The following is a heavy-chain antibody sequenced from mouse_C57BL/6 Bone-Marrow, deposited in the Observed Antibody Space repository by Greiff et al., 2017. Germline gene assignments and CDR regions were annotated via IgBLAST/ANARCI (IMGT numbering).Heavy chain of an antibody. J-gene: IGHJ3*01. CDR3: ARIYDYDGY. Sequence: QVQLQQSGPGLVQPSQSLSITCTVSGFSLTSYGVHWVRQSPGKGLEWLGVIWSGGSTDYNAAFISRLSISKDNSKSQVFFKMSRLQADDTAIYYCARIYDYDGYWGQGTLVTVSA. V-gene: IGHV2-2*01. D-gene: IGHD2-4*01. CDR2: IWSGGST. CDR1: GFSLTSYG.